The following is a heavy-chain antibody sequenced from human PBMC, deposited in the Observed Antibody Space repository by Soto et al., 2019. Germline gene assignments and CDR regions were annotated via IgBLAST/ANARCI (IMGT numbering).Heavy chain of an antibody. CDR2: ISWNSGSI. D-gene: IGHD2-2*02. J-gene: IGHJ3*02. V-gene: IGHV3-9*01. Sequence: VQLVESGGGLVQPGRSLRLSCAASGFTFDDYAMHWVRQAPGKGLEWVSGISWNSGSIGYADSVKGRFTISRDNAKNSLYLQMNSLRAEDTALYYCAKGIVVVPAAISFSAFDIWGQGTMVTVSS. CDR3: AKGIVVVPAAISFSAFDI. CDR1: GFTFDDYA.